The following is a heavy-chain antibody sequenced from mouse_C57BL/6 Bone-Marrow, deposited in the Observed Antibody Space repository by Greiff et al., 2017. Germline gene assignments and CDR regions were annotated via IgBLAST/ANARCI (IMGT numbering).Heavy chain of an antibody. Sequence: EVMLVESGGGLVQSGRSLRLSCATSGFTFSDFYMEWVCQAPGKGLERIAASCNKANDYTTEYSASVKGRLIASRVTSQSILDLQKNALRTADAAVSYCAGGGGRHSMDSWGQGASVTVSS. CDR3: AGGGGRHSMDS. J-gene: IGHJ4*01. CDR1: GFTFSDFY. CDR2: SCNKANDYTT. V-gene: IGHV7-1*01.